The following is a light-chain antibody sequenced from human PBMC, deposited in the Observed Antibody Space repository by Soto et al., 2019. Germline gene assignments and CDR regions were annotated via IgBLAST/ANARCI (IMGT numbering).Light chain of an antibody. J-gene: IGKJ5*01. CDR2: AAS. Sequence: DIQMTQSPSSLSASVGDRVTITCRASQSISYYLNWYQQKPGKAPELLIYAASSLQSGVPSRFSGSGSGTDLTLTISSLQPEDFATYYCQQSYTTLITFGQGTRLDIK. CDR3: QQSYTTLIT. V-gene: IGKV1-39*01. CDR1: QSISYY.